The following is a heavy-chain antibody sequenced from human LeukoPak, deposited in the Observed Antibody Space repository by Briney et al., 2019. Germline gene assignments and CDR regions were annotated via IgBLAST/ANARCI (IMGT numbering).Heavy chain of an antibody. CDR3: VTNTYGPLFDY. CDR2: ISDSGGST. Sequence: PGGSLRLSCAASGFTFSSYAMSWVRRAPVKGLEWVSAISDSGGSTYYADSVRGRFTISRDNSKNTLYLEMSSLRAEDTAVYYCVTNTYGPLFDYWGQGTLVTVSS. V-gene: IGHV3-23*01. J-gene: IGHJ4*02. CDR1: GFTFSSYA. D-gene: IGHD5-18*01.